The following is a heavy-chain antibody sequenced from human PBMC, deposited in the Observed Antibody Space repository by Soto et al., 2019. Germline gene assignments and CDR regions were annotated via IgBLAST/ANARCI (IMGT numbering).Heavy chain of an antibody. V-gene: IGHV3-9*01. Sequence: EVQLVESGGGLVQPGRSLRLSCAASGFTFDDYAMHWVRQAPGKGLEWVSGISWNSGSIGYADSVKGRFTISRDNAKNSLYLQMNSLRAEDTALYYCAKDIKSPSIAAAGIFDYWGQGTLVTVSS. D-gene: IGHD6-13*01. J-gene: IGHJ4*02. CDR1: GFTFDDYA. CDR2: ISWNSGSI. CDR3: AKDIKSPSIAAAGIFDY.